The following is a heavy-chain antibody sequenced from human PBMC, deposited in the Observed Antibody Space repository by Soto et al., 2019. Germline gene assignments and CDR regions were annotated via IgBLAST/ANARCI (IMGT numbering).Heavy chain of an antibody. D-gene: IGHD2-8*01. CDR1: GFTFSSHW. CDR3: ATSMRHTLNP. CDR2: INQDGSDQ. V-gene: IGHV3-7*01. J-gene: IGHJ5*02. Sequence: EVQVVESVGGLVQPGGSLRLSCAASGFTFSSHWMTWVRQVPGKGLEWVANINQDGSDQYYVDSVKGRFTISRDNAKNSLCLHMNSLRVEDTAVYYCATSMRHTLNPWGQGTLVTVSS.